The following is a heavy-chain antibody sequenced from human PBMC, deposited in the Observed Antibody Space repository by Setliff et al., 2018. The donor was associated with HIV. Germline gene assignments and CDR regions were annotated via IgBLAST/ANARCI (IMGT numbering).Heavy chain of an antibody. CDR3: ARYFDWFSYGMDV. CDR1: GGSIGSSSYY. J-gene: IGHJ6*02. D-gene: IGHD3-9*01. V-gene: IGHV4-39*07. Sequence: ETLSLTCTVSGGSIGSSSYYWGWIRQPPGKGLEWIGSIYYSGSTYYNPSLKSRVTISVDTSKNQFSLKLSSVTAADTAVYYCARYFDWFSYGMDVWGQGTTVTVSS. CDR2: IYYSGST.